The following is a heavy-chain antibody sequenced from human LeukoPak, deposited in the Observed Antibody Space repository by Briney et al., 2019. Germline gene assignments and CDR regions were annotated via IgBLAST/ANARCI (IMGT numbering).Heavy chain of an antibody. Sequence: SETLSLTCTVSGGSISSYYWSWIRQPPGKGLEWIGYIYYSGSTNYNPSLKSRVTISVDTSKNQFSLKLSSVTAADTAVYYCARDYPRSYADVWGKGTTVTVSS. CDR2: IYYSGST. J-gene: IGHJ6*04. CDR1: GGSISSYY. CDR3: ARDYPRSYADV. D-gene: IGHD3-16*02. V-gene: IGHV4-59*01.